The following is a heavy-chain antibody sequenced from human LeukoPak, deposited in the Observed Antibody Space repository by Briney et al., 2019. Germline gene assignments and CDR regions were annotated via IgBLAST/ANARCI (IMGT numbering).Heavy chain of an antibody. V-gene: IGHV3-9*01. CDR2: IYWNSDRI. CDR3: ARERGIIAAAGTADY. J-gene: IGHJ4*02. Sequence: GGSLRLSCTASGSLHDYAMHWVRQVPGKGLEWVSGIYWNSDRIDYANSVKGRFTISRDNAKNSLYLQMNSLRAEDTAVYYCARERGIIAAAGTADYWGQGTLVTVSS. D-gene: IGHD6-13*01. CDR1: GSLHDYA.